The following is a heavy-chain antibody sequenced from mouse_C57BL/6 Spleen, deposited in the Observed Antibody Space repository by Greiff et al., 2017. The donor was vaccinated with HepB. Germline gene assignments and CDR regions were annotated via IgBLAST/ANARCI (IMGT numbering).Heavy chain of an antibody. CDR1: GFNIKDDY. D-gene: IGHD4-1*01. J-gene: IGHJ1*03. CDR3: TTNGDVRSYWYFDV. V-gene: IGHV14-4*01. CDR2: IDPENGDT. Sequence: EVKLMESGAELVRPGASVKLSCTASGFNIKDDYMHWVKQRPEQGLEWIGWIDPENGDTEYASKFQGKATITADTSSNTAYLQLSSLTSEDTAVYYCTTNGDVRSYWYFDVWGTGTTVTVSS.